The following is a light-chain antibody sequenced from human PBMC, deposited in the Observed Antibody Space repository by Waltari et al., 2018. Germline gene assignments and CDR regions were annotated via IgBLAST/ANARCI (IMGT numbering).Light chain of an antibody. Sequence: VLTQSPGTPSLSPGERATPSCRASQSLTKNYLAWYQQKPGQAPRLLIYGASSRAAGIPDRFSGRGSGTDFTLTISRLEPEDFAVYYCQQYGSSVMYTFGQGTKLEIK. J-gene: IGKJ2*01. CDR2: GAS. CDR3: QQYGSSVMYT. CDR1: QSLTKNY. V-gene: IGKV3-20*01.